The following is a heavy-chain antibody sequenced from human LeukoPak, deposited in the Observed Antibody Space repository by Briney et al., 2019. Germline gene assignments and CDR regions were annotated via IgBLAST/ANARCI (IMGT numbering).Heavy chain of an antibody. V-gene: IGHV4-4*02. CDR2: VFHSGTT. CDR3: ARAVGDYMRYGGYFIDS. Sequence: PSETLSLTCAVSGASLENLHRWTWVRQPPNKGPEWIGEVFHSGTTNDNPSLRSRVTTSADKSKNQFSLTLNSVTAADTATYYCARAVGDYMRYGGYFIDSWGQGAQVVVSS. CDR1: GASLENLHR. J-gene: IGHJ4*02. D-gene: IGHD2-21*01.